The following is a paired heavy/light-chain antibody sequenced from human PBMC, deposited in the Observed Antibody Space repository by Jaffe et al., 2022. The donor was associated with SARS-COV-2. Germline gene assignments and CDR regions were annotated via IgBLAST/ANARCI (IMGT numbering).Heavy chain of an antibody. Sequence: QVQLVESGGGVVQPGTSLRLSCAASGFTFRSYGMLWVRQAPGKGLEWVALIWYDGTNKYYADSVKGRFTISRDNSKNMLYLQMNTLRVEDTAVYYCATIRGTVTKWYFNFWGRGTLVTVSS. CDR2: IWYDGTNK. V-gene: IGHV3-33*01. D-gene: IGHD4-17*01. J-gene: IGHJ2*01. CDR1: GFTFRSYG. CDR3: ATIRGTVTKWYFNF.
Light chain of an antibody. CDR2: DNN. CDR3: QSYDSSLSGSV. J-gene: IGLJ3*02. Sequence: QSVLTQPPSVSGAPGQRVTISCTGTSSNIGAPYDVHWYQQLPGTAPKLLIYDNNNRPSGVPDRFSGSKSGTSASLAITGLQAEDEADYYCQSYDSSLSGSVFGGGTKLTVL. V-gene: IGLV1-40*01. CDR1: SSNIGAPYD.